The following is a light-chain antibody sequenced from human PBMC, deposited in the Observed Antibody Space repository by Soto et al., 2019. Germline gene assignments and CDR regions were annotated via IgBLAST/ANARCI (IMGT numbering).Light chain of an antibody. V-gene: IGLV1-47*01. CDR3: AAWDDSLSGKV. CDR1: SSNIGSNY. J-gene: IGLJ1*01. Sequence: QSVLTQPPSASGTPGQRVTISCSGSSSNIGSNYVYWYPQLPGTAPKLLIYRNNQRPSGVPDRFSGSKSGTSASLAISGLRSEDEADYYCAAWDDSLSGKVFGTGTKVTV. CDR2: RNN.